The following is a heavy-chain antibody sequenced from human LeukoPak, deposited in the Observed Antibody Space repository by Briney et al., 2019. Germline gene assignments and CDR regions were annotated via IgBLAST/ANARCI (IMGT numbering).Heavy chain of an antibody. CDR3: AKRGVTGYKEGFDY. D-gene: IGHD3-9*01. CDR2: ISGSGGST. CDR1: GFTFSSYG. V-gene: IGHV3-23*01. J-gene: IGHJ4*02. Sequence: GRSLRLSCAASGFTFSSYGMHWVRQAPGKGLEWVSAISGSGGSTYYADSVKGRFTISRDNSENTLFLQMNSLRAEDTAVYYCAKRGVTGYKEGFDYWGQGTLVTVSS.